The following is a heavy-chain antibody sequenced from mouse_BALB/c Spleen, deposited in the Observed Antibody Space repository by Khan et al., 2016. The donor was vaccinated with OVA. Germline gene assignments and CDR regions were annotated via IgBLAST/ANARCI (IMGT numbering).Heavy chain of an antibody. CDR2: ISPGSDSS. J-gene: IGHJ4*01. CDR1: GYTFTSYW. Sequence: DLVKPGASVKLSCKASGYTFTSYWINWTKQRPGQGLEWIGQISPGSDSSYYNEMFKGKATLTVDSSSTTAYIQLSSLSSEDSAVYCCASSNYYGTGLYAMDYWGQGASVTVSS. V-gene: IGHV1S41*01. D-gene: IGHD1-1*01. CDR3: ASSNYYGTGLYAMDY.